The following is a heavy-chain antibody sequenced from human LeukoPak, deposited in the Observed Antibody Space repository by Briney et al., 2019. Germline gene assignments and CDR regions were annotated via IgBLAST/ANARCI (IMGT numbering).Heavy chain of an antibody. V-gene: IGHV4-59*02. D-gene: IGHD2-2*01. J-gene: IGHJ4*02. CDR2: SHYSGSA. CDR3: AGGGYCSSASCRAPLFDW. CDR1: GASVRRYY. Sequence: PSETLSLTCTVSGASVRRYYSSWIRQSPGRGLEWIGYSHYSGSANFNPSLKSRVSISVDTSKNQFSLNLRSLTAADTAVYYCAGGGYCSSASCRAPLFDWWGPGILVTVSS.